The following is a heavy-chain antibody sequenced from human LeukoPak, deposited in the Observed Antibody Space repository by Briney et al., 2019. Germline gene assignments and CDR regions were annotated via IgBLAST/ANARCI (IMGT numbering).Heavy chain of an antibody. CDR3: ARLVRRDFWSGYYEGWFDP. V-gene: IGHV5-51*01. J-gene: IGHJ5*02. D-gene: IGHD3-3*01. Sequence: GESLKISCKGSGYSFTSYWIGWVRQMPGKGLEWMVIIYPGYSDTRYSASFQGPVTISADKSISTAYLQWSSLKASDTAMYYCARLVRRDFWSGYYEGWFDPWGQGTLVTVSS. CDR2: IYPGYSDT. CDR1: GYSFTSYW.